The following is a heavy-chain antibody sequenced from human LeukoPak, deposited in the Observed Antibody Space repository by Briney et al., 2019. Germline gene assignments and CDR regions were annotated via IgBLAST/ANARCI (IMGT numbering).Heavy chain of an antibody. CDR1: GYSFTAYY. J-gene: IGHJ5*02. D-gene: IGHD6-19*01. CDR2: INPNSAGT. CDR3: ARDRGGSGLSTVPDHNWFDP. V-gene: IGHV1-2*02. Sequence: ASVKVSCKASGYSFTAYYMHWVRQAPGQGLEWMGWINPNSAGTNYAQKFQGRVTLTRDTSITTAYMELSRLTSDDTAVYYCARDRGGSGLSTVPDHNWFDPWGQGTLVTVSS.